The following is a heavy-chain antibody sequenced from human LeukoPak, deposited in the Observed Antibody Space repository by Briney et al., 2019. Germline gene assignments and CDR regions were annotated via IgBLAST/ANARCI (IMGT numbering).Heavy chain of an antibody. CDR3: ASTSTLLREYAFDI. J-gene: IGHJ3*02. D-gene: IGHD2-2*01. V-gene: IGHV1-2*02. CDR1: GYTFTGYY. CDR2: INPNSGGT. Sequence: ASVKVSCKASGYTFTGYYMHWVRQAPGQGLEWMGWINPNSGGTNYAQKFQGRVTMTRDTSISTAYMELSRLRSDDTAVYYCASTSTLLREYAFDIWGQGTMVTVSS.